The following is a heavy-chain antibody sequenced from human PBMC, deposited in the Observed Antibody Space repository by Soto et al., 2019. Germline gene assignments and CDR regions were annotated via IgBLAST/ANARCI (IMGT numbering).Heavy chain of an antibody. CDR3: AKDEGRVAVAGNFDY. V-gene: IGHV3-30*18. CDR1: GFTFSSYG. D-gene: IGHD6-19*01. CDR2: ISYDGSNK. Sequence: GGSLRLSCAASGFTFSSYGMHWVRQAPGKGLEWVAVISYDGSNKYYADSVKGRFTISRDNSKNTLYLQMNSLRAEDTAVYYCAKDEGRVAVAGNFDYWGQGTLVTVSS. J-gene: IGHJ4*02.